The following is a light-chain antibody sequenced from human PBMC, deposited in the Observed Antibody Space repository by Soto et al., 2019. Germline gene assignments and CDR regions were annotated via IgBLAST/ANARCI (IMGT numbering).Light chain of an antibody. CDR3: TSYTTSSTVV. Sequence: QSVLTQPASVSGSPGQSITISCTGTSSDVGGYDFVSWYQQHLGKAPKVIIYDVRNRPSGVSNRFSGSKSGNTASLTISGLQAEDEADYYCTSYTTSSTVVFGGGTQLTVL. CDR2: DVR. CDR1: SSDVGGYDF. J-gene: IGLJ2*01. V-gene: IGLV2-14*03.